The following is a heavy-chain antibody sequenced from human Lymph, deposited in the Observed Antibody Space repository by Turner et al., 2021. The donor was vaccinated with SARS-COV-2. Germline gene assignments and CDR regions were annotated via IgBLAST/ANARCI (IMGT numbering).Heavy chain of an antibody. J-gene: IGHJ4*02. CDR1: GDCINSGIYY. D-gene: IGHD6-19*01. CDR2: VYYSGGT. Sequence: LQPRESCTGLAKSSETLSVTCSVSGDCINSGIYYWGLFRQRQGKGLEWIGLVYYSGGTYNNPSLKSRVTISVDTSNNQFSMKLRSVTAADTAVFYCASGSPQGWYVPVFDYWGQGTLVTVSS. V-gene: IGHV4-39*01. CDR3: ASGSPQGWYVPVFDY.